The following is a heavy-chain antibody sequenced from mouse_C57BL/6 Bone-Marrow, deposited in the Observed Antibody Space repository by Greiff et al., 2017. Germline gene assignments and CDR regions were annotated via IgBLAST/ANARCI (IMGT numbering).Heavy chain of an antibody. Sequence: VQLQQSGPELVKPGASVKIPCKASGYTFTDYNMDWVKQSHGKSLGWIGDINPNNGGTIYNQKFKGKATLTVDKSSSTAYMELRSLTSEDTAVYYCARPYYSNYWYFDVWGTGTTVTVSS. V-gene: IGHV1-18*01. CDR2: INPNNGGT. CDR1: GYTFTDYN. J-gene: IGHJ1*03. D-gene: IGHD2-5*01. CDR3: ARPYYSNYWYFDV.